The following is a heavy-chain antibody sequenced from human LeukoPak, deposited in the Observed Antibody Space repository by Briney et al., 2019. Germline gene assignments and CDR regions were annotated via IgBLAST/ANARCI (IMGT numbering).Heavy chain of an antibody. CDR2: ISYDGSNK. Sequence: PGRSLRLSCAASGFTFSSYGMHWVRQAPGKGLEWVAVISYDGSNKYYADSVKGRFTISRDNSKNTLYLQMNSLRAEDTAVYYYAKSSSSSWYRYYGMDVWGQGTTVTVSS. D-gene: IGHD6-13*01. CDR3: AKSSSSSWYRYYGMDV. V-gene: IGHV3-30*18. CDR1: GFTFSSYG. J-gene: IGHJ6*02.